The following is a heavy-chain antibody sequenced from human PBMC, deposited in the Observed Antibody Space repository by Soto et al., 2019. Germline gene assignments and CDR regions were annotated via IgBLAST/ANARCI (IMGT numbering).Heavy chain of an antibody. CDR1: GGSISSDDYY. CDR2: IYYSGRT. J-gene: IGHJ4*02. D-gene: IGHD6-6*01. CDR3: ARDRRHSPESFDY. Sequence: SETLSLTCTVSGGSISSDDYYWTWIRQPPGKGLEWIGYIYYSGRTDYNPSLRSRLLISIDLSKNQFSLNLNSVSAADTAVYYCARDRRHSPESFDYRGQGTLVTVSS. V-gene: IGHV4-30-4*01.